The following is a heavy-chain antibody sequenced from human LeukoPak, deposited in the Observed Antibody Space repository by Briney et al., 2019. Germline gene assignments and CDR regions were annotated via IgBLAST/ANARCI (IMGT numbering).Heavy chain of an antibody. CDR3: AMSIPAAGVFDY. D-gene: IGHD6-13*01. V-gene: IGHV4-59*01. CDR2: IYYSGST. CDR1: GDSISSYY. J-gene: IGHJ4*02. Sequence: PSETLSLTCTVSGDSISSYYWSWIRQPPGKGLEWIGYIYYSGSTNYNPSLKSRVTISVDTSKNQFSLRLSSVTAAGTAVYYCAMSIPAAGVFDYWGQGTLVTVSS.